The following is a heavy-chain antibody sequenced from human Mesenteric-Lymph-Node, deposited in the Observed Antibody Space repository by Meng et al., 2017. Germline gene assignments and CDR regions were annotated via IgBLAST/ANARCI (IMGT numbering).Heavy chain of an antibody. CDR2: IYYSGST. CDR3: ARNVPGTSAYYD. D-gene: IGHD3-22*01. J-gene: IGHJ4*02. V-gene: IGHV4-28*01. CDR1: GYSISSTNW. Sequence: GQLQESGPGLVKPSDTLSLTCAVSGYSISSTNWWGWIRQPPGKGLEWIGYIYYSGSTFYNPSLKSRVTMSVDTSKNQFSLNLNSVTAVDTAVYYCARNVPGTSAYYDWGQGTLVTVSS.